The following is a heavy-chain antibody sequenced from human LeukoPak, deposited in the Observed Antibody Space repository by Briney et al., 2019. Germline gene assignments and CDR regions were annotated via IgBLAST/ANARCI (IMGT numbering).Heavy chain of an antibody. Sequence: ASAKVSCKVSGYTLTELSMHWVRQAPGKGLEWMGGFDPEDGETIYAQKFQGRVTMTEDTSTDTAYMELSSLRSEDTAVYYCATTSGRYFDWLWIPWGQGTLVTVSS. D-gene: IGHD3-9*01. CDR2: FDPEDGET. V-gene: IGHV1-24*01. CDR3: ATTSGRYFDWLWIP. J-gene: IGHJ5*02. CDR1: GYTLTELS.